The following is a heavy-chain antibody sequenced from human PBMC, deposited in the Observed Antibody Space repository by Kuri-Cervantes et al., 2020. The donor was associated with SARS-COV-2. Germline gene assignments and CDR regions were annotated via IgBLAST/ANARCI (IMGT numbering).Heavy chain of an antibody. J-gene: IGHJ4*02. D-gene: IGHD4-17*01. CDR3: ARGDYGDHPYYFDY. Sequence: SETLSLTCAVYGGSFSGYYWSWIRQPPGKGLEWIGEINHSGSTNYNPSLKSRVTISVDTSKNQFSLKLSSVTAADTAVYYCARGDYGDHPYYFDYWGQGTLVTVSS. CDR2: INHSGST. V-gene: IGHV4-34*01. CDR1: GGSFSGYY.